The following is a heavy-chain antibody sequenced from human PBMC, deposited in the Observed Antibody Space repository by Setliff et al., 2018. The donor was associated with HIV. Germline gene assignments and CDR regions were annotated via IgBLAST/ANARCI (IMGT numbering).Heavy chain of an antibody. J-gene: IGHJ4*02. Sequence: SLRLSCAASGFTFSNYAMNWVRQAPGKGLGWVSVILGSGSTTYYADSVKGRFTISRDNSRNMVYLQMNSLRVEDTAIYYCSKGDGYGGYDFTFDSWGQGTLVTVSS. V-gene: IGHV3-23*01. CDR1: GFTFSNYA. D-gene: IGHD5-12*01. CDR2: ILGSGSTT. CDR3: SKGDGYGGYDFTFDS.